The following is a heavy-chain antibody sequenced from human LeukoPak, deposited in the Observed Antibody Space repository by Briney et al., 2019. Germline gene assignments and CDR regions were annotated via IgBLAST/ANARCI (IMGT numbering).Heavy chain of an antibody. V-gene: IGHV3-74*01. J-gene: IGHJ4*02. CDR2: INSDGSST. Sequence: GGSLRLSCAASGFTFSSYWMHWVRQAPGKGLVWVSRINSDGSSTSYADSVKGRFTISRDNSKNTLYLQMNSLRAEDTAVYYCANLPGYSYGRSYDYWGQGTLVTVSS. CDR3: ANLPGYSYGRSYDY. CDR1: GFTFSSYW. D-gene: IGHD5-18*01.